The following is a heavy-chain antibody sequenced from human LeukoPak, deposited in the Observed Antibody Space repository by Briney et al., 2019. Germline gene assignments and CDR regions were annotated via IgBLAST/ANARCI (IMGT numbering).Heavy chain of an antibody. CDR2: ISGSGGST. CDR3: AKCSSSSSWTFDY. D-gene: IGHD6-13*01. Sequence: ETLSLTCTVSGGSISSYYWSWVRQAPGKGLEWVSAISGSGGSTYYADSVKGRFTISRDNSKNTLYLQMNSLRAEDTAVYYCAKCSSSSSWTFDYWGQGTLVTVSS. V-gene: IGHV3-23*01. J-gene: IGHJ4*02. CDR1: GGSISSYY.